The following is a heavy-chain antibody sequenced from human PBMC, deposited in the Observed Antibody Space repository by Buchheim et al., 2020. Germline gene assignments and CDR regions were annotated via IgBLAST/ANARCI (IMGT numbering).Heavy chain of an antibody. V-gene: IGHV3-7*01. CDR1: GFTFSSYW. CDR2: IKQDGSEK. J-gene: IGHJ5*02. Sequence: EVQLVESGGGLVQPGGSLRLSCAASGFTFSSYWMSWVRQAPGKGLEWVANIKQDGSEKYYVDSVKGRFTISRDNAKNSLYLQMNSLGAEDTAVYYCARRVSGGSCYECWWFDPGGQGTL. CDR3: ARRVSGGSCYECWWFDP. D-gene: IGHD2-15*01.